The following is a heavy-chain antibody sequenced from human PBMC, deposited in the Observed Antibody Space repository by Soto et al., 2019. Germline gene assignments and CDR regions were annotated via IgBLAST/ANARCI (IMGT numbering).Heavy chain of an antibody. J-gene: IGHJ4*02. CDR1: GFTFSSYG. D-gene: IGHD2-15*01. CDR2: IAYDGSDK. V-gene: IGHV3-30*18. Sequence: QVQLVESGGGVVQPGRSLRLSCAASGFTFSSYGMHWVRQAPGKGLEWVAVIAYDGSDKYYADSVKGRFTISRDNSKNTLNLQMNSLRAEDTAVYYCAKDPGHCSGGSCDLFDYWGQGTLVTVSS. CDR3: AKDPGHCSGGSCDLFDY.